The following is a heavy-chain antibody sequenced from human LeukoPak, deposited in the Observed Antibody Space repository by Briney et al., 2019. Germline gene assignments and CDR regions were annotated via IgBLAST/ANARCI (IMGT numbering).Heavy chain of an antibody. CDR3: AKAHSSYDFWSGYPYEAFDI. CDR1: GFTFSSYA. V-gene: IGHV3-30-3*01. D-gene: IGHD3-3*01. J-gene: IGHJ3*02. CDR2: ISYDGSNK. Sequence: GGSLRLSCAASGFTFSSYAMHWVRQAPGKGLEWVAVISYDGSNKYYADSVKGRFTISRDNSKNTLYLQMNSLRAEDTAVYYCAKAHSSYDFWSGYPYEAFDIWGQGTMVTVSS.